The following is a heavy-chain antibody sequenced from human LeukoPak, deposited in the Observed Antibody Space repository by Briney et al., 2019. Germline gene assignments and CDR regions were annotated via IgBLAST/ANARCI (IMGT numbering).Heavy chain of an antibody. CDR1: GGSFSGYY. V-gene: IGHV4-34*09. CDR2: INHSGST. CDR3: ARGREGNNRPQDY. Sequence: SETLSLTCAVYGGSFSGYYWSWIRQPPGKGLEWIGEINHSGSTNYNPSLKSRVTISVDTSKNQFSLKLSSVTAADTAVYYCARGREGNNRPQDYGGEGTLVPVSS. J-gene: IGHJ4*02.